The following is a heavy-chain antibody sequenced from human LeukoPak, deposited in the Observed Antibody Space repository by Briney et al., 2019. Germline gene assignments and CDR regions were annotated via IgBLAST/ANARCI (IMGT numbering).Heavy chain of an antibody. J-gene: IGHJ3*02. Sequence: ASVKVSCKASGYTFTSYAMHWVRQAPGQRLEWMGWINAGNGNTKYSQKFQGRVTITRDTSASTAYMELSSLRSEDTAVYYCARKKLSGSSFDAFDIWGQGTMVTVSS. D-gene: IGHD6-6*01. CDR3: ARKKLSGSSFDAFDI. V-gene: IGHV1-3*01. CDR1: GYTFTSYA. CDR2: INAGNGNT.